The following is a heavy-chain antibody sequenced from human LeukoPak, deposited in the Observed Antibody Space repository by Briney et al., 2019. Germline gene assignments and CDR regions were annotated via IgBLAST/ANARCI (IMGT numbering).Heavy chain of an antibody. CDR1: GGSISSYY. CDR2: IYYSGST. CDR3: ARAFNPERDYYGMDV. V-gene: IGHV4-59*01. J-gene: IGHJ6*02. D-gene: IGHD1-14*01. Sequence: SETLSLTCTVSGGSISSYYWSWIRQPPGKGLEWIGCIYYSGSTNYNPSLKGRVTISVDTSKNQFSLKLSSVTAADTAVYYCARAFNPERDYYGMDVWGQGTTVTVSS.